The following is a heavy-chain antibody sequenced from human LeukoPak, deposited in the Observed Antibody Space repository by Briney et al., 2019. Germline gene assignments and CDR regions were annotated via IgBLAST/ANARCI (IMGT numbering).Heavy chain of an antibody. CDR3: ARGGYSNGDEGYFDY. J-gene: IGHJ4*02. D-gene: IGHD5-18*01. CDR2: IYPGDSDT. CDR1: GYSFPTYW. Sequence: GESLKISCKGSGYSFPTYWIGWVRQMPGKGLEWMGIIYPGDSDTRYSPSFQGQVTFSTDKSISTAYLQWSSLKASDTAIYYCARGGYSNGDEGYFDYWGQGPLVTVSS. V-gene: IGHV5-51*01.